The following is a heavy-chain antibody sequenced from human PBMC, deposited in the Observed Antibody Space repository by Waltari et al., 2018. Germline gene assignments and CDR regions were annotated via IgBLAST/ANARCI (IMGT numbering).Heavy chain of an antibody. CDR2: TYYSGSP. V-gene: IGHV4-39*01. Sequence: QLQLQESGPGLVKPSETLSLTCTVSGGSISSSSYYWGWIRQPPGKGLEWIGSTYYSGSPSYNPSLKIRVTKSVDTSKNQFSLKLSAVTAADTAVYYCARYFTVTTDLDAFDIWGQGTMVTVSS. CDR3: ARYFTVTTDLDAFDI. J-gene: IGHJ3*02. D-gene: IGHD4-4*01. CDR1: GGSISSSSYY.